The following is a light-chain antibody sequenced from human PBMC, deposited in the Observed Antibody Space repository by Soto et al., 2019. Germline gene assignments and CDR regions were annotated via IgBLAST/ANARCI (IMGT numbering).Light chain of an antibody. J-gene: IGKJ1*01. Sequence: EILMTQSPVTLSVSPGERATPSCRASQSVSSNLAWYQQKPGQAPSLLIYGAFTRATGIPARFSGTGSGTEFTLTISSLQSEDFALYYCQQYSSWPWTFGQGTKVDI. CDR1: QSVSSN. CDR3: QQYSSWPWT. CDR2: GAF. V-gene: IGKV3-15*01.